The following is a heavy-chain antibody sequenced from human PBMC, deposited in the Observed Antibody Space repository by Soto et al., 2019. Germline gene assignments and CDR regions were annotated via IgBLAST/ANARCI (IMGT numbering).Heavy chain of an antibody. D-gene: IGHD3-22*01. CDR1: GFTFSRYW. J-gene: IGHJ4*02. V-gene: IGHV3-33*07. Sequence: GGSLRLSCAASGFTFSRYWMSWVRQAPGKGLEWVAVIWYDGSNKYYADSVKGRFTISRDNSKNTLYLQMNSLRAEDTAVYYCAGEGFPDSSGFIPSWYFDYWGQGTLVTVSS. CDR2: IWYDGSNK. CDR3: AGEGFPDSSGFIPSWYFDY.